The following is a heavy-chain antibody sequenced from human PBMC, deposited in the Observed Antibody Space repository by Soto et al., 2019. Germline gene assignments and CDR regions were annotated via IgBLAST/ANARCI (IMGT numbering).Heavy chain of an antibody. CDR2: ISYDGSNK. CDR3: ATSSDFWSGYFDY. Sequence: SLRLSCAASGFTFSSYGMHWVRQAPGKGLEWVAVISYDGSNKYYADSVKGRFTISRDNSKNTLYLQMNSLRAEDTAVYYCATSSDFWSGYFDYWGQRTLVTVSS. J-gene: IGHJ4*02. V-gene: IGHV3-30*03. D-gene: IGHD3-3*01. CDR1: GFTFSSYG.